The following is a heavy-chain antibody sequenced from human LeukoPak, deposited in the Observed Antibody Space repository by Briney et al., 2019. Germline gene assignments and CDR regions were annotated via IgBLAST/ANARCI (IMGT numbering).Heavy chain of an antibody. CDR3: TRDQEGFDY. CDR2: IYPRDGST. Sequence: ASVKVSCKASGYTFTSNYIHWVRQAPGQGLEWMGMIYPRDGSTSYAQKFQGRVTVTRDTSTSTVHMELSGLRSEDTAVYYCTRDQEGFDYWGQGTLVTVSS. CDR1: GYTFTSNY. J-gene: IGHJ4*02. V-gene: IGHV1-46*01.